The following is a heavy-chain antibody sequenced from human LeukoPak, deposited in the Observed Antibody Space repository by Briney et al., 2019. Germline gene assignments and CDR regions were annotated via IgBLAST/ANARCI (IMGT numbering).Heavy chain of an antibody. Sequence: PGGSLRLSCAASGFTFSSNWMSWVRQAPGKGLEWVANMKQEGSEKYYVDSVKGRFTISRDNAKNSLYLQMNSLRAEDTAVYYCARDVSLWAFDIWGQGTMVTVSS. D-gene: IGHD2-21*01. V-gene: IGHV3-7*01. CDR2: MKQEGSEK. CDR1: GFTFSSNW. J-gene: IGHJ3*02. CDR3: ARDVSLWAFDI.